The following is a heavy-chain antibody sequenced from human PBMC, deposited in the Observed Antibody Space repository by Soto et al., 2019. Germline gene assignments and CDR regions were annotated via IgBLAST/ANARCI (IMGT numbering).Heavy chain of an antibody. Sequence: GGSLGLSCAASGFTFSSYALSWVRQAPGKGLEWVSAISGSGGSTYYADSVKGRFTISRDNSKNTLYLQMNSLRAEDRAVYYCAKVLRERSVGWYYGFDPWGQGTLVTXSS. CDR3: AKVLRERSVGWYYGFDP. D-gene: IGHD6-19*01. J-gene: IGHJ5*02. CDR2: ISGSGGST. V-gene: IGHV3-23*01. CDR1: GFTFSSYA.